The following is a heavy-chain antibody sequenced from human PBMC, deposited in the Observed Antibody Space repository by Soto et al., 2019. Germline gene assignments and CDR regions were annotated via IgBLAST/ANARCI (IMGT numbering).Heavy chain of an antibody. Sequence: SETLSLTCTVSGGSISSSSYYWGWIRQPPGKGLEWIGNIYHSGNTYYNPSLKSRVTISVDTSKNQFSLKLSSVTAADTAVYYCARHVNWGYYGMDVWGQGTTFTVSS. CDR3: ARHVNWGYYGMDV. J-gene: IGHJ6*02. D-gene: IGHD7-27*01. V-gene: IGHV4-39*01. CDR2: IYHSGNT. CDR1: GGSISSSSYY.